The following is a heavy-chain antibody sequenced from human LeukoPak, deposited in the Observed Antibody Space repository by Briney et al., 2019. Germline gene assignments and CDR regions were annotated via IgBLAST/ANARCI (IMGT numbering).Heavy chain of an antibody. CDR2: ISGSGGST. D-gene: IGHD3-9*01. Sequence: GGSLRLSCAASGFTFSSYAMSWVRQAPGKGLEWVSAISGSGGSTYYADSVKGRFTISRDNSKNTLYLQMNSLRAEDTAVYYCAKDKASGWYYDILTGYDYYYYGMDVWGQGTTVTVSS. V-gene: IGHV3-23*01. CDR1: GFTFSSYA. CDR3: AKDKASGWYYDILTGYDYYYYGMDV. J-gene: IGHJ6*02.